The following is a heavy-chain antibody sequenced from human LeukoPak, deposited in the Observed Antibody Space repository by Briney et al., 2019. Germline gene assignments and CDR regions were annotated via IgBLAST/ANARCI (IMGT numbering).Heavy chain of an antibody. CDR3: ARDRRMVRGGRWFDP. J-gene: IGHJ5*02. CDR2: IYYSGST. CDR1: GGSISSGGYY. V-gene: IGHV4-31*03. D-gene: IGHD3-10*01. Sequence: SETLSLTCTVSGGSISSGGYYWSWIRQHPGKGLEWIGYIYYSGSTYYNPSLKSRVTISVDTSKNQFSLKLSSVTAADTAVYYCARDRRMVRGGRWFDPWGQGTLVTVSS.